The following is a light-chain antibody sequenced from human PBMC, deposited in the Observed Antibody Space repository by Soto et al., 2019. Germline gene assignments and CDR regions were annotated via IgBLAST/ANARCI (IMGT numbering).Light chain of an antibody. CDR3: QQYYNTPLT. CDR1: QSVLYSSNNKNY. J-gene: IGKJ4*01. Sequence: IVMTQSPDSLAVSLGERATINCKSSQSVLYSSNNKNYLAWYQQKPGRPPKLLIYWASTRESGVPDRFSGSGSGTDFTLTISSLQAEDVAVSSCQQYYNTPLTFGGGTKVEI. V-gene: IGKV4-1*01. CDR2: WAS.